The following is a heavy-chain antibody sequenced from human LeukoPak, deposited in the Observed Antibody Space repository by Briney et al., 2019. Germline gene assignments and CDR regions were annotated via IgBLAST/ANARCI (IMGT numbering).Heavy chain of an antibody. V-gene: IGHV3-48*04. Sequence: GGSLRLSCAASGFTFSSYSMNWVRQAPGKGLEWVSYISSSSSTIYYADSVKGRFTISRDNAKNSLYLQMNSLRAEDTAVYYCARVLGSSGGDYWGRGTLVTVSS. D-gene: IGHD2-15*01. CDR2: ISSSSSTI. CDR3: ARVLGSSGGDY. J-gene: IGHJ4*02. CDR1: GFTFSSYS.